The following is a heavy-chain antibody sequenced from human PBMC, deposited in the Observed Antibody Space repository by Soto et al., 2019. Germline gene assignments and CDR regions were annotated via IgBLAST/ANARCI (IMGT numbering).Heavy chain of an antibody. V-gene: IGHV1-46*01. CDR2: INPSGGST. CDR1: GYTFTSYY. CDR3: ATLDCISTSCYAFDI. D-gene: IGHD2-2*01. J-gene: IGHJ3*02. Sequence: ASVKVSCKASGYTFTSYYMHWVRQAPGQGLEWMGIINPSGGSTSYAQKFQGRVTMTRDTSTSTVYMELSSLRSEDTAVYYCATLDCISTSCYAFDIWGQGTMVTVSS.